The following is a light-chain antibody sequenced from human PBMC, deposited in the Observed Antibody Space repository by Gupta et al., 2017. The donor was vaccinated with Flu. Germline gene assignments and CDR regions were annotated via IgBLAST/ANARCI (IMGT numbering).Light chain of an antibody. CDR2: DAV. CDR3: QHDVNLPM. J-gene: IGKJ4*02. Sequence: IQMTQSPSSLSASLGDRVTITCQATQDVRYCLNWYRQTPGKPPQLLVYDAVHLETGVPSRFIGSGYGTHFVLTSTSRQPEDYGNYYWQHDVNLPMFGGGTKVDIK. V-gene: IGKV1-33*01. CDR1: QDVRYC.